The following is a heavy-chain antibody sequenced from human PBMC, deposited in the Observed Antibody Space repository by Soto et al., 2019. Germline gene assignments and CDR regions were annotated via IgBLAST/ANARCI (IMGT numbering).Heavy chain of an antibody. Sequence: PSETLSLTCTVSGGSISSSSYYWGWIRQPPGKGLEWIGSIYYSGSTYYNPSLKSRVTISADTSKNQCSLKLNSVTAADTAVYYCAGTFYYDNSGYPFWGQGTPVTVSS. D-gene: IGHD3-22*01. CDR1: GGSISSSSYY. J-gene: IGHJ4*02. CDR3: AGTFYYDNSGYPF. V-gene: IGHV4-39*01. CDR2: IYYSGST.